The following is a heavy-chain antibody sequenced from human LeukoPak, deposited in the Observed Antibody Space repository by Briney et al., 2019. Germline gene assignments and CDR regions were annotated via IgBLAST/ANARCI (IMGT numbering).Heavy chain of an antibody. J-gene: IGHJ2*01. CDR2: INPNSGVT. D-gene: IGHD4-23*01. CDR3: ARHPGKVTNDWYFDL. Sequence: GASVKVSCKASGYIFSDYCMHWVRQAPGQGLEWMGWINPNSGVTTYIQKFQDRVTMTRDTSIRTAYMELSRVRSDDTAVYYCARHPGKVTNDWYFDLWGRGTLVTVSS. V-gene: IGHV1-2*02. CDR1: GYIFSDYC.